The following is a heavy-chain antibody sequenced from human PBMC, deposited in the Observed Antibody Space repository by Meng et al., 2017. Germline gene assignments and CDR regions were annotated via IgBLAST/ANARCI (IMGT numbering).Heavy chain of an antibody. CDR3: GTGGDYYSFHY. V-gene: IGHV3-74*02. D-gene: IGHD1-26*01. CDR1: GLNFNSYW. Sequence: VKLGGSGGGLVQPGGSLRLSCAASGLNFNSYWMHWVRQAPGKGLVWVSRISGDGSSTIYAESVKGRFTISRDNAKNMLYLQMNSLRGEDTAVYYCGTGGDYYSFHYWGQGTLVTVSS. J-gene: IGHJ4*02. CDR2: ISGDGSST.